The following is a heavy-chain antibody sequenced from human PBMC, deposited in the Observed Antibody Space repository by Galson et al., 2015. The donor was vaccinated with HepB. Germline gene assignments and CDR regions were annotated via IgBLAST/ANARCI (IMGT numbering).Heavy chain of an antibody. J-gene: IGHJ4*02. CDR3: ARGENASGYRPDY. Sequence: SLRLSCAGTGFTFSRYAMHWVRHAPGKGLEWVTIIWNDGSRKLYGNSARGRFTISRDNSKNTVYLQMNSLRAEDTGVYYCARGENASGYRPDYWGQGTLVIVSS. D-gene: IGHD3-22*01. V-gene: IGHV3-33*01. CDR2: IWNDGSRK. CDR1: GFTFSRYA.